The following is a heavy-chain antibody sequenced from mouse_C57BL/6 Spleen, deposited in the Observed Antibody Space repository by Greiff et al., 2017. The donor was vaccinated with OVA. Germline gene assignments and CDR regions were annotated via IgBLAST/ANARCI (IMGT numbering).Heavy chain of an antibody. J-gene: IGHJ4*01. CDR2: IRNKANGYTS. Sequence: EVKLMESGGGLVQPGGSLSLSCAASGFTFTDYYMSWVRQPPGKALEWLGFIRNKANGYTSEYSASVKGRFTISRDNSQSSIDLQMNALRAEDSATYYCEREGGISYGNNGYYYAMDYWGQGTSVTVSS. CDR3: EREGGISYGNNGYYYAMDY. CDR1: GFTFTDYY. D-gene: IGHD2-1*01. V-gene: IGHV7-3*01.